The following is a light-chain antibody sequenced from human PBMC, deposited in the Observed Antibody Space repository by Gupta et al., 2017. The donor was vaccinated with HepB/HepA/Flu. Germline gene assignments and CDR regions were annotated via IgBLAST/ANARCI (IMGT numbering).Light chain of an antibody. V-gene: IGKV3-11*01. CDR1: QSVISY. CDR3: QQRSNWPPTYT. Sequence: ESVLTQSPATLSFSTGERANLSCRASQSVISYLAWYQRKPGQAPMLLIYDASNRDTGIPARFSGSGSGTDFTLTISSLEPEDVAVYYCQQRSNWPPTYTFGQGTKLEIK. CDR2: DAS. J-gene: IGKJ2*01.